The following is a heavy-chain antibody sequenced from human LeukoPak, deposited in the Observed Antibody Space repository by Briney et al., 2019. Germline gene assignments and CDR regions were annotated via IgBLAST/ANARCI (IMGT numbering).Heavy chain of an antibody. CDR1: GYTFTSYG. CDR3: ARLQNVLLWFGELEGLDY. Sequence: GASVKVSCKASGYTFTSYGISWVRQAPGQGLEWMGWISAYNGNTNYAQKFQGRVTMTTDTSTSTAYMELRSLRSDDTAVYYCARLQNVLLWFGELEGLDYWGQGTLVTVSS. J-gene: IGHJ4*02. V-gene: IGHV1-18*01. CDR2: ISAYNGNT. D-gene: IGHD3-10*01.